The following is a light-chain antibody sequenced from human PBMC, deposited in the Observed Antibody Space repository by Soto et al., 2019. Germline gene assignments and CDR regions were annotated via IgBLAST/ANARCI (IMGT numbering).Light chain of an antibody. J-gene: IGKJ3*01. CDR2: GAS. Sequence: IMLTQSPATLSLTPGGRATLSCRAGQSIFNYLAWYQQKPGQSPRLLIYGASSRATGIAHRFSGSGSGTDFTLTISRLEPEDFAVYYCQHYDRSPLFTFGPGTKVDI. V-gene: IGKV3-20*01. CDR3: QHYDRSPLFT. CDR1: QSIFNY.